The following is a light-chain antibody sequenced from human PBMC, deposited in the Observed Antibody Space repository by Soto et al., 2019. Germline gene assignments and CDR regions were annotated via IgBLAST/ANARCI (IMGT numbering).Light chain of an antibody. CDR1: SSNIGAAYD. CDR2: GNN. V-gene: IGLV1-40*01. J-gene: IGLJ3*02. CDR3: QSYDSSLSGWV. Sequence: QSVLTQPPSVSGAPGQKVTISCTRSSSNIGAAYDVHWYQHLQGTAPNLLVYGNNNRPSGVPDRFSGSKSGTSASLAITGLQAEDEAEYYCQSYDSSLSGWVFGGGTKLTVL.